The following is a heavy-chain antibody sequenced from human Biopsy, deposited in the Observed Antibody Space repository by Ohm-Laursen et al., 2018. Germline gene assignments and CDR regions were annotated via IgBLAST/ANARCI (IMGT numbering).Heavy chain of an antibody. CDR1: AYSFGDHR. V-gene: IGHV1-2*02. J-gene: IGHJ6*02. CDR2: IDPKSGGT. CDR3: AREYQPYLVTIHYYYYGMDV. Sequence: ASVKVSCKTSAYSFGDHRIHWVRQAPGQGLEWMGWIDPKSGGTNYAQKFQGRVTMTRDTPISTTYMELRRLTSDDTAVFYCAREYQPYLVTIHYYYYGMDVWGQGTTVTVSS. D-gene: IGHD2-2*01.